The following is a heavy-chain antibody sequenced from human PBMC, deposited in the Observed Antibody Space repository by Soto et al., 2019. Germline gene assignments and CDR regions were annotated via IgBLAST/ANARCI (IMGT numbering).Heavy chain of an antibody. CDR2: IYYSGST. D-gene: IGHD3-10*01. Sequence: SETLSLTCTVSGGSVSSGSYYWSWIRQPPGKGLEWIGYIYYSGSTNYNPSLKSRVTISVDTSKNQFSLKLSSVTAADTAVYYCAIWFGEIYFDYWGQGTLVTVSS. CDR1: GGSVSSGSYY. V-gene: IGHV4-61*01. CDR3: AIWFGEIYFDY. J-gene: IGHJ4*02.